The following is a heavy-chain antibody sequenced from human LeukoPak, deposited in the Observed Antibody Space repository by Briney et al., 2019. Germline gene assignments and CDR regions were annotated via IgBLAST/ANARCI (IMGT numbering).Heavy chain of an antibody. Sequence: PSETLSLTCTVSGGSISSSSYYWGWIRQPPGKGLEWIGSIYYSGSTYYNPSLKSRVTISVDTSKNQFSLKLSSVTAADTAVYYYARQHSGYEVNRLEPWGQGTLVTVYS. CDR2: IYYSGST. D-gene: IGHD3-22*01. CDR3: ARQHSGYEVNRLEP. CDR1: GGSISSSSYY. J-gene: IGHJ5*02. V-gene: IGHV4-39*07.